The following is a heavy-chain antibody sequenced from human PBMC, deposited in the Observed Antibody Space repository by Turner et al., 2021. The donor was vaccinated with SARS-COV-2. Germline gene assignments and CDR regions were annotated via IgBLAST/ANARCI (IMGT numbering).Heavy chain of an antibody. D-gene: IGHD5-18*01. J-gene: IGHJ4*02. CDR2: IYSGGSP. Sequence: VLLLESGGGLVQPGGSLRLSCAASEFTVSSNYMSWVRQAPGKGLEWVSVIYSGGSPYYADSVKGRFTISRDNSKNTLYLQMNSLRAEDTAVYYCARQLWLRGGFDYWGQGTLVTVSS. CDR3: ARQLWLRGGFDY. V-gene: IGHV3-66*04. CDR1: EFTVSSNY.